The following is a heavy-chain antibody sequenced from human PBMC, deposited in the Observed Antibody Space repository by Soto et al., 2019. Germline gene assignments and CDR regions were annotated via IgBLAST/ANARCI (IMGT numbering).Heavy chain of an antibody. J-gene: IGHJ4*02. Sequence: QVQLVESGGGVVQPGRSPRLSCAASGFTFSSHAMHWVRQAPGKGLEWVAVISYDGSNKYYADSVKGRFTISRDNSKNTLYLQMNSLRAEDTAVYYCARGGTGVLWFGEGDYWGQGTLVTVSS. CDR2: ISYDGSNK. CDR3: ARGGTGVLWFGEGDY. D-gene: IGHD3-10*01. CDR1: GFTFSSHA. V-gene: IGHV3-30-3*01.